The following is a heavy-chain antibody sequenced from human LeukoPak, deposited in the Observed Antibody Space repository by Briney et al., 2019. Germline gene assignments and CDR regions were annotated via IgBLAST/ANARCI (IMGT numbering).Heavy chain of an antibody. D-gene: IGHD6-13*01. CDR2: INQDGSEK. V-gene: IGHV3-7*01. CDR3: ARGGSSWYYNWFDP. J-gene: IGHJ5*02. CDR1: GFTFSSYW. Sequence: GGSLRLSCAASGFTFSSYWMSWVRQAPGKGLEWVANINQDGSEKYSVDSVKGRFTISRDNAKNSLYLQIKSLRAEDTAVYYCARGGSSWYYNWFDPWGQGTLVTVSS.